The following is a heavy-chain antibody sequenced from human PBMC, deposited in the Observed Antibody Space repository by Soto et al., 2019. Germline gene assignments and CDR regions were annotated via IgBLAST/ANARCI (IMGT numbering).Heavy chain of an antibody. Sequence: QVPLVQSGAELKKPGASVKVSCKASGYTVTSYGFSWVRQTPGQGPEWMGWISGYNGDTKEAQKLQGSDTMTTDTSTNPAYMELRSLTSDDTALYYCAREVALAGTGGYYCDYWGQGTRVTVSS. CDR2: ISGYNGDT. D-gene: IGHD1-1*01. CDR1: GYTVTSYG. V-gene: IGHV1-18*01. CDR3: AREVALAGTGGYYCDY. J-gene: IGHJ4*02.